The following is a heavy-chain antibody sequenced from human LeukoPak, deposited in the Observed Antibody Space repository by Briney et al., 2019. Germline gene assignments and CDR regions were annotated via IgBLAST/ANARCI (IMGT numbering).Heavy chain of an antibody. D-gene: IGHD3-22*01. Sequence: SVKVSCKASGGTFSSYAISWVRQAPGQGLEWMGRIIPIFGIANYAQKFQGRVTITADKSTSAAYMELSSLRSEDTAVYYCARGSYYYDSSGPEAPWGQGTLVTVSS. CDR1: GGTFSSYA. CDR2: IIPIFGIA. CDR3: ARGSYYYDSSGPEAP. V-gene: IGHV1-69*04. J-gene: IGHJ5*02.